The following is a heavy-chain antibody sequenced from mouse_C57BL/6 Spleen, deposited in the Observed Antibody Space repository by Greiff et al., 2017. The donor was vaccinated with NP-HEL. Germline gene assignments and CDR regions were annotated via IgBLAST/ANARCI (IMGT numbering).Heavy chain of an antibody. J-gene: IGHJ4*01. CDR2: IDPSDSYT. CDR1: GYTFTSYW. CDR3: ASGSAMGY. Sequence: VQLQQPGAELVKPGASVKLSCKASGYTFTSYWMQWVKQRPGQGLEWIGEIDPSDSYTNSNQKLKGQATLTVDTSSSTAYMQLNSLATEDSAVYYCASGSAMGYWGQGTSVTVAS. V-gene: IGHV1-50*01.